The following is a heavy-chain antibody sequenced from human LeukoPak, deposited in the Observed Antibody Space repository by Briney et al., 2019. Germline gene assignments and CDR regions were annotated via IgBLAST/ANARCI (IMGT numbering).Heavy chain of an antibody. CDR1: GGSISSSSYY. V-gene: IGHV4-39*01. J-gene: IGHJ4*02. D-gene: IGHD3-9*01. CDR3: ARLRGYYDILTGYYGGMEVNYPDY. Sequence: SETLSLTCTVSGGSISSSSYYWGWIRQPPGKGLEWIGSIYYSGSTYYNPSLKSRVTISVDTSKNQFSLKLSSVTAADTAVYYCARLRGYYDILTGYYGGMEVNYPDYWGQGTLVTVSS. CDR2: IYYSGST.